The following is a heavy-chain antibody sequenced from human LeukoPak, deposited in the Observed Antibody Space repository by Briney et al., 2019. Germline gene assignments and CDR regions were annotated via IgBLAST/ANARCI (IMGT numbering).Heavy chain of an antibody. J-gene: IGHJ4*02. CDR1: GYTFTIYG. CDR3: AREASGFWSGYHYFDY. CDR2: ISAYNGNT. Sequence: ASVSVSCKASGYTFTIYGISWVRQAPGQGREGMGWISAYNGNTNYTQKLQGRVTITTDTSTSTAYMELRSLRSDDTAVYYCAREASGFWSGYHYFDYWGQGTLVTVSS. V-gene: IGHV1-18*01. D-gene: IGHD3-3*01.